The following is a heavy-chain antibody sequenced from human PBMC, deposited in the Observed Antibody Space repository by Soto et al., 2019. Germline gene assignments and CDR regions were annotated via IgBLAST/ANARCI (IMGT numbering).Heavy chain of an antibody. CDR2: IIPVSGTA. D-gene: IGHD1-26*01. Sequence: QVRLVQSGDEVKKPGSSVRVSCKASGGTFSSYAMCWVRQAPGQGLEWMGGIIPVSGTAKYAQKFQDRVTISADNSTSTVYMELSSLTSEDTAVYFCARDRGSGSYYSVSDYWYFDLWGRGTLVSVSS. V-gene: IGHV1-69*06. CDR3: ARDRGSGSYYSVSDYWYFDL. J-gene: IGHJ2*01. CDR1: GGTFSSYA.